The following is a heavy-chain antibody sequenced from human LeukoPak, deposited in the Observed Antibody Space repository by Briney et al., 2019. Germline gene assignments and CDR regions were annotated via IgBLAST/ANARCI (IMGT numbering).Heavy chain of an antibody. V-gene: IGHV3-21*01. J-gene: IGHJ4*02. D-gene: IGHD3-10*01. CDR1: GFTFSSFS. CDR3: ARYYYGSGSSSRGSDY. CDR2: ISSSSSYI. Sequence: GGSLRLSCAASGFTFSSFSMNWVRQAPGKGLEWVSSISSSSSYIYYADSVKGRFTISRDNAKNSLYLQMNSLRAEDTAVYYCARYYYGSGSSSRGSDYWGQGTLVTVSS.